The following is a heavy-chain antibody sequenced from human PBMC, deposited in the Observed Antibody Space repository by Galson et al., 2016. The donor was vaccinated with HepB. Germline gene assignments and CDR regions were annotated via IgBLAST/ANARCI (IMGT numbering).Heavy chain of an antibody. J-gene: IGHJ4*02. CDR2: IDIKGTTI. CDR1: GFIVSSYW. D-gene: IGHD3-10*01. V-gene: IGHV3-74*01. Sequence: SLRLSCAASGFIVSSYWMHWVRQVPGKGLVWVSRIDIKGTTINYADSVKGRFTISRDNAKNTLYLQMNSLGVEDTAVYYCVKDFGGPTDYWGQGILVTVSS. CDR3: VKDFGGPTDY.